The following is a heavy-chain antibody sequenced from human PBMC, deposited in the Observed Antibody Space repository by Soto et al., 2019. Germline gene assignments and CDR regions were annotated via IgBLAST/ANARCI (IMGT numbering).Heavy chain of an antibody. J-gene: IGHJ4*02. CDR2: ISGSGGDT. D-gene: IGHD3-3*01. CDR1: GFAFAYYG. V-gene: IGHV3-23*01. CDR3: ARENTIFGALEIIDY. Sequence: EVQLLESGGGLVQPGGSLRLSCAASGFAFAYYGMTWVRQAPGKGLEWVSTISGSGGDTFSVDSVKGRFTISRDNSKNTPYLQMDSLRAEDTAVYYCARENTIFGALEIIDYWGPGTLVAVSS.